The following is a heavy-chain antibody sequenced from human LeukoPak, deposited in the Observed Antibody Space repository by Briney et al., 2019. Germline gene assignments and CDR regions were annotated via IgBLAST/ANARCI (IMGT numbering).Heavy chain of an antibody. V-gene: IGHV3-23*01. Sequence: GGSLRLSCAASGSTFSSYGMSWVRQAPGKGLEWVSVISTRSDAKYYADSVKGRFTISRDNSKNTLYLQMNSLRAEDTAVYYCAKLRLTGTTDFFDYWGQGTLVTVSS. CDR2: ISTRSDAK. CDR1: GSTFSSYG. D-gene: IGHD1-7*01. CDR3: AKLRLTGTTDFFDY. J-gene: IGHJ4*02.